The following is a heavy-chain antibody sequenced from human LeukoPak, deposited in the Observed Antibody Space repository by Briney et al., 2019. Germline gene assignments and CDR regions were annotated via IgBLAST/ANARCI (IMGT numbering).Heavy chain of an antibody. CDR1: GGSFSGYY. D-gene: IGHD6-13*01. V-gene: IGHV4-34*01. CDR2: INHSGST. Sequence: KSSETLSLTCAVYGGSFSGYYWSWIRQPPGKGLEWIGEINHSGSTNYNPSLKSRVTISVDTSKNQFSLKLSSVTAADTAVYYCASYAAAAGYYFDYWGQGTLVTVSS. CDR3: ASYAAAAGYYFDY. J-gene: IGHJ4*02.